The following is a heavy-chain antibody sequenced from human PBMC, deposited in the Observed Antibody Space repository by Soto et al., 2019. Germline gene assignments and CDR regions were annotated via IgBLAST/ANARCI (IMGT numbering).Heavy chain of an antibody. V-gene: IGHV1-69*13. J-gene: IGHJ4*02. CDR3: ARGPVGNYYDSSGYYSHFDY. D-gene: IGHD3-22*01. CDR2: IIPIFGTA. Sequence: ASVKVSCKASGGTFSSYALSWVRQAPGQGLEWMGGIIPIFGTANYAQKFQGRVTITADESTSTAYMELSSLRSEDTAVYYCARGPVGNYYDSSGYYSHFDYWGQGTLVTVSS. CDR1: GGTFSSYA.